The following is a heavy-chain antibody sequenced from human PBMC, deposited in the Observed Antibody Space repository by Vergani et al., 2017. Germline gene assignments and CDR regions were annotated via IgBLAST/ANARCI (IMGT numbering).Heavy chain of an antibody. V-gene: IGHV3-9*01. Sequence: EVQLVESGGGLVQPGRSLRLSCAASGFTFDDYAMHWVRQAPGKGLEWVSGISWNSGSIGYADSVKGRFTISRDNAKNYLYLQMNSLRAEDTALYYCAKGGVSRYYYYYGMDVWGQGTTVTVSS. CDR2: ISWNSGSI. CDR3: AKGGVSRYYYYYGMDV. CDR1: GFTFDDYA. J-gene: IGHJ6*02. D-gene: IGHD5/OR15-5a*01.